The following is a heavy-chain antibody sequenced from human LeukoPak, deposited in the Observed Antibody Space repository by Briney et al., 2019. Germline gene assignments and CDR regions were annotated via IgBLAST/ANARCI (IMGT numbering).Heavy chain of an antibody. Sequence: GASVKVSCKASGYTFTGYYMHWVRQAPGQGLEWMGWINPNSGGTNYAQKFQGRVTMTRDTSISTAYMELSRLRSDDTAVYYCARDRDSSSWYDDYWGQGTLVTVSS. D-gene: IGHD6-13*01. CDR2: INPNSGGT. CDR1: GYTFTGYY. V-gene: IGHV1-2*02. CDR3: ARDRDSSSWYDDY. J-gene: IGHJ4*02.